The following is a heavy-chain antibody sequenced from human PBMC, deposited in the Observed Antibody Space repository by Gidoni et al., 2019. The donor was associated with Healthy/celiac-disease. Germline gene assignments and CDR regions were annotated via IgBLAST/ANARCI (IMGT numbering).Heavy chain of an antibody. CDR2: MNPNSGNT. CDR1: GYTFTSYD. J-gene: IGHJ6*02. Sequence: QVQLVQSGAAVKKPGASVRVSCKASGYTFTSYDINWVRQATGQGLEWMGWMNPNSGNTGYAQKCQGRVTMTRNTSISTAYMGLSSLRSEDTAVYYCAREAAAAGLYYYYYGMDVWGQGTTVTVSS. D-gene: IGHD6-13*01. V-gene: IGHV1-8*01. CDR3: AREAAAAGLYYYYYGMDV.